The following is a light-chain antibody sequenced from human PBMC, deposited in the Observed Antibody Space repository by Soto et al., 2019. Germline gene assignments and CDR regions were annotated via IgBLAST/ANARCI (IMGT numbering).Light chain of an antibody. CDR3: QQYFRTLFT. CDR2: WAT. V-gene: IGKV4-1*01. Sequence: DNVMTQSPDSLAVSLGERATINCKSSQSVLDTYNNKDCLAWFQQKPGQPPKLLIYWATTRASGVPDRFSGSGSGTDFTLTISSLQAVDVAVYYCQQYFRTLFTFGPGTKVDIK. CDR1: QSVLDTYNNKDC. J-gene: IGKJ3*01.